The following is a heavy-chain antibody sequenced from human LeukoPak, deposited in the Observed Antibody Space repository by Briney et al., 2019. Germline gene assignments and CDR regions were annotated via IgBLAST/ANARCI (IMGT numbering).Heavy chain of an antibody. CDR3: ARPAAGIAVADLDY. D-gene: IGHD6-19*01. Sequence: ASVKVSCKASGYTFTGYYMHWVRQAPGQGLEWMGWINPNSGDTNYAQKFQGRVTMTRDTTISTAYMELNRLRSDDTAVYYCARPAAGIAVADLDYWGQGTLVTVSS. V-gene: IGHV1-2*02. CDR2: INPNSGDT. CDR1: GYTFTGYY. J-gene: IGHJ4*02.